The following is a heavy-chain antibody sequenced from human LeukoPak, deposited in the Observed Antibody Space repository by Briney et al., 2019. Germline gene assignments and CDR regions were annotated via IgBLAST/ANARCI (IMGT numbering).Heavy chain of an antibody. CDR2: INPNSGGT. D-gene: IGHD3-3*01. CDR1: GYTFTGYY. Sequence: VSVKVSCKASGYTFTGYYMHWVRQAPGQGLEWMGWINPNSGGTNYAQKFQGRVTMTRDTSISTAYMELSRLRSDDTAVYYCARDSYYDFWSGYGGFDYWGQGTLVTVSS. CDR3: ARDSYYDFWSGYGGFDY. J-gene: IGHJ4*02. V-gene: IGHV1-2*02.